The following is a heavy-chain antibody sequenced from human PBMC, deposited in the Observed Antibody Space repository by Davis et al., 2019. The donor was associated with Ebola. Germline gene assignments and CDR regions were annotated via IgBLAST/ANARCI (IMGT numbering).Heavy chain of an antibody. Sequence: SETLSLTCTVSGGSVSSGYYYWSWVRQPPGKGLEWIGYIYYSGSTKNNPSLRSRVTISVDTSKNQFSLKLSSVTAADTAVYYCAKDHYDSSGFFASHWGQGTLVTVSS. V-gene: IGHV4-61*01. CDR3: AKDHYDSSGFFASH. CDR1: GGSVSSGYYY. CDR2: IYYSGST. J-gene: IGHJ4*02. D-gene: IGHD3-22*01.